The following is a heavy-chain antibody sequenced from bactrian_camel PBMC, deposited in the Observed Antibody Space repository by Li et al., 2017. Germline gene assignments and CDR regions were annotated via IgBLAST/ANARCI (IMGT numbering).Heavy chain of an antibody. CDR1: GFTISNYW. CDR3: VRALGGSSYDDVY. D-gene: IGHD2*01. J-gene: IGHJ4*01. CDR2: INSGGGTT. Sequence: QLVESGGGLVQPGGSLRLSCVVSGFTISNYWMNWVRLAPGKGLEWVSIINSGGGTTYYTDSVKGRFTISKGNAKNTLFLQMNGLKPEDTAVYYCVRALGGSSYDDVYWGQGTQVTVS. V-gene: IGHV3S25*01.